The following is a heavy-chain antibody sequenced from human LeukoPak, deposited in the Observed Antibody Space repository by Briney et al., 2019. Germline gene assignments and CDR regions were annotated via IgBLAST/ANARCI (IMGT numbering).Heavy chain of an antibody. J-gene: IGHJ4*02. D-gene: IGHD1-26*01. Sequence: GGSLRLSCAASGFTFSSYGMHWVRQAPGKGLEWVAVISYDGSNKYYADSVKGRFTISRDNSKNTLYLQMNSLRAEDTAVYYCARAALSGSYVDYWGQGTLVTVSS. CDR2: ISYDGSNK. CDR3: ARAALSGSYVDY. CDR1: GFTFSSYG. V-gene: IGHV3-30*03.